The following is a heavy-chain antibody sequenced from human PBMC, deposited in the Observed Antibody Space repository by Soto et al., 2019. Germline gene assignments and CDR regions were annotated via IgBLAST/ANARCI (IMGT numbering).Heavy chain of an antibody. V-gene: IGHV3-72*01. CDR2: TRDKANNYIT. J-gene: IGHJ4*02. Sequence: EVQLVESGGGLVQPGGSLRLSCAASGFTLSDHYMDWVRQAPGKGLEWLGRTRDKANNYITEYATSVKGRFTISRDDSTNSVYLQLNSLKPEDTAVYYCGRWTSGSPDCWGEGTLVTVSS. CDR3: GRWTSGSPDC. CDR1: GFTLSDHY. D-gene: IGHD1-26*01.